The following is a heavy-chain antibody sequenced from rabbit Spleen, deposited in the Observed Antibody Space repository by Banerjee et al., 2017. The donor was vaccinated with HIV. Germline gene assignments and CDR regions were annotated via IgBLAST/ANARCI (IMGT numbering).Heavy chain of an antibody. CDR1: GFDFSSYY. V-gene: IGHV1S7*01. J-gene: IGHJ4*01. Sequence: QLKETGGGLVQPGGSLTLSCTASGFDFSSYYMNWVRQAPGKGLEWIGYIDPVFGITYYANWVNGRFSISRENAQNTVLLQMTSLTAADTATYFCARDGAGGSYFALWGPGTL. CDR3: ARDGAGGSYFAL. CDR2: IDPVFGIT. D-gene: IGHD8-1*01.